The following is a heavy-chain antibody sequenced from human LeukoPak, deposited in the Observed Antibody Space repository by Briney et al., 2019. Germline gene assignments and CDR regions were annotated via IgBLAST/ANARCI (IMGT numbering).Heavy chain of an antibody. CDR2: TSGSGGST. J-gene: IGHJ4*02. CDR3: AKVGLERHQFDY. V-gene: IGHV3-23*01. CDR1: GFTFSSYA. D-gene: IGHD1-1*01. Sequence: GGSLRLSCAASGFTFSSYAMSWVRQAPGKGLEWVSATSGSGGSTYYADSVKGRFTISRDNSKNTLYLQMNSLRAEDTAVYYCAKVGLERHQFDYWGQGTLVTVSS.